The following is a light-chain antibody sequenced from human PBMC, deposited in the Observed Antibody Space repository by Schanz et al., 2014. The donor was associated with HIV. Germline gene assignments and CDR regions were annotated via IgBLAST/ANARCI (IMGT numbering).Light chain of an antibody. V-gene: IGKV3-15*01. CDR3: QQSGDSGGT. J-gene: IGKJ4*01. CDR1: QSVTSN. CDR2: GTF. Sequence: EIVLTQSPGTLSVSPGERATLSCRASQSVTSNLAWYQQKPGQAPRLLMYGTFTRATGIPARFSGSGSGTEFTLTIRSLQSEDFAVYYCQQSGDSGGTFGGGTKVDMK.